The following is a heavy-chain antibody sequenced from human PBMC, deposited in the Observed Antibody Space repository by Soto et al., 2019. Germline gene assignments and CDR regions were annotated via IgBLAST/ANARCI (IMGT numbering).Heavy chain of an antibody. CDR2: MSPKNGDV. V-gene: IGHV1-8*02. CDR1: GYSFSNFD. Sequence: QVRLVQSGTAVKKPGASVKVSCMVYGYSFSNFDINWVRQATGQGLEWMGWMSPKNGDVGYAQQFQGRVTMTSNTSINTAYIELNNLRPEATAVYYCVRPWRYWGQGSPVTV. CDR3: VRPWRY. D-gene: IGHD3-3*01. J-gene: IGHJ4*02.